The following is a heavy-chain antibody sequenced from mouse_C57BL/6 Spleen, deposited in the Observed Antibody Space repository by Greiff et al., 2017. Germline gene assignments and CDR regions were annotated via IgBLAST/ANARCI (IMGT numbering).Heavy chain of an antibody. V-gene: IGHV1-15*01. J-gene: IGHJ1*03. CDR1: GYTFTDYE. CDR2: IDPETGGT. CDR3: TRRSLSWFDG. Sequence: QVQLQQSGAELVRPGASVTLSCKASGYTFTDYEMHWVKQTPVHGLEWIGAIDPETGGTAYNQKFKGKAILTADKSSSTAYMELRSLTSEDSAVYYCTRRSLSWFDGWGTGTTVTVSS.